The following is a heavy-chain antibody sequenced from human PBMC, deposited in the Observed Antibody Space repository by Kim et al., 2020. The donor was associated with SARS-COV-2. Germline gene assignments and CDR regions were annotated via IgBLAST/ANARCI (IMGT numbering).Heavy chain of an antibody. CDR3: ARAVVDTATRFDP. CDR1: GYILTGYY. CDR2: INPNSGGT. Sequence: ASVKVSCKASGYILTGYYLHWVRQTPGQGLEWMGWINPNSGGTNYAQRFQGRVTMTRDTSISTAYMELSRVGSDDTAVYYCARAVVDTATRFDPWGQGTLVTVSS. J-gene: IGHJ5*02. D-gene: IGHD5-18*01. V-gene: IGHV1-2*02.